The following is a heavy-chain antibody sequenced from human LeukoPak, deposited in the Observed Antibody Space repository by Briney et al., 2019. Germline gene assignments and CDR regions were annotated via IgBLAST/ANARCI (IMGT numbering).Heavy chain of an antibody. V-gene: IGHV4-59*01. J-gene: IGHJ4*02. CDR3: ARGHSSSWNYFDY. CDR2: IYYSGST. Sequence: PSETLSLTCTASGGSISSYYWSWIRQPPGKGLEWIGYIYYSGSTNYNPSLKSRVTISIDTSKNQFSLKLSSVTAADTAVYYCARGHSSSWNYFDYWGQGTLVTVSS. CDR1: GGSISSYY. D-gene: IGHD6-13*01.